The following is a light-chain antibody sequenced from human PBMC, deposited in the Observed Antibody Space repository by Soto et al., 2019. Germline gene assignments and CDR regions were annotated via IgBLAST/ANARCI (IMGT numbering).Light chain of an antibody. J-gene: IGLJ1*01. CDR2: DVS. Sequence: QSALTQPRSVSGSPGQSVTISCTGTSSDVGGYNYVPWYQQHPGKAPKLMIYDVSKRPSGVPDRFSGSKSGNTASLPISGLQAENEADFSSCSYQGTDPNVLGPGTKVTVL. CDR1: SSDVGGYNY. V-gene: IGLV2-11*01. CDR3: CSYQGTDPNV.